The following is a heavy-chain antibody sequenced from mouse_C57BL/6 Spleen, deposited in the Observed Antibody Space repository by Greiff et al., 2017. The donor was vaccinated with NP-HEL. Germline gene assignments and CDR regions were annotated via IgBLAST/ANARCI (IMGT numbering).Heavy chain of an antibody. CDR2: INPNNGGT. CDR1: GYTFTDYN. V-gene: IGHV1-18*01. Sequence: EVQLQQSGPELVKPGASVKIPCKASGYTFTDYNMDWVKQSHGKSLEWIGDINPNNGGTIYNQKFKGKATLTVDKSSSTAYMELRSLTSEDTAVYYCARGHYYGSSPHWYFDVWGTGTTVTVSS. J-gene: IGHJ1*03. D-gene: IGHD1-1*01. CDR3: ARGHYYGSSPHWYFDV.